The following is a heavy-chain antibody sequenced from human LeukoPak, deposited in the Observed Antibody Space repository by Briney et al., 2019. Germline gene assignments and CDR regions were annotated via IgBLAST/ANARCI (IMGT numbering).Heavy chain of an antibody. CDR3: ARDGAGTERGVYFDY. Sequence: GGSLRLSCAASGFTFSDYYMSWIRQAPGKGLEWVSYISGSGLTIYYADSVKGRFTISRDNAKNSLFLHMSSLGAGDTAVYYCARDGAGTERGVYFDYWGLGTLVTVPS. V-gene: IGHV3-11*01. J-gene: IGHJ4*02. D-gene: IGHD6-19*01. CDR2: ISGSGLTI. CDR1: GFTFSDYY.